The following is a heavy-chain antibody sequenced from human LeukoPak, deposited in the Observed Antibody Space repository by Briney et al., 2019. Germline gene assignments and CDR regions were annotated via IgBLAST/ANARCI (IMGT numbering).Heavy chain of an antibody. V-gene: IGHV3-23*01. D-gene: IGHD2-8*02. J-gene: IGHJ4*02. CDR3: ATYRQVLLPFES. Sequence: GGSLRLSCAASGFTFSTFAMIWVRQTPGKGLEWVTSIFPSGGEIHYADSVRGRFTISRDNSKSTLSLQMNSLRAEDTAIYYCATYRQVLLPFESWGQGTLVTVSS. CDR2: IFPSGGEI. CDR1: GFTFSTFA.